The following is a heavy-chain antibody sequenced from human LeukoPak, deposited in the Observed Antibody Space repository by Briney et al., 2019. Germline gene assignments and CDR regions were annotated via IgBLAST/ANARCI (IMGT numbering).Heavy chain of an antibody. CDR2: MNPNSGNT. CDR3: ARGGYYYDSSGYYARYYYYYMDV. D-gene: IGHD3-22*01. V-gene: IGHV1-8*01. CDR1: GYTFTSYN. Sequence: GASVKVSCKASGYTFTSYNINWVRQATGQGLEWMGWMNPNSGNTGYAQKFQGRVTMTRNTSISTAYMELSSLRSEDTDVYYCARGGYYYDSSGYYARYYYYYMDVWGKGTTVTVPS. J-gene: IGHJ6*03.